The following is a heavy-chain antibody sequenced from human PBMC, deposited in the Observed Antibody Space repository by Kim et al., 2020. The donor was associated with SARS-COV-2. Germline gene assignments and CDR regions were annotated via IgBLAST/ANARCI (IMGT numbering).Heavy chain of an antibody. CDR3: AKDRRTAATNTGLFDC. J-gene: IGHJ4*02. CDR1: GFTFSTFS. Sequence: GGSLRLSCAASGFTFSTFSMNWVRQAPGKGLEWVSGFTGSGDFTYYADSVQGRFTISRDNSKNTLYLQMNSLRVDDTAVYYCAKDRRTAATNTGLFDCWGQGTLVTVSS. CDR2: FTGSGDFT. V-gene: IGHV3-23*01. D-gene: IGHD4-4*01.